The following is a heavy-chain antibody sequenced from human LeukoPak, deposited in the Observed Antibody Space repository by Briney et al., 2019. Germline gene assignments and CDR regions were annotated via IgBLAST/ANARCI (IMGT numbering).Heavy chain of an antibody. D-gene: IGHD7-27*01. CDR2: IRNDESDK. CDR1: EFTFSNYG. CDR3: ARDYNWGVDY. V-gene: IGHV3-30*02. J-gene: IGHJ4*02. Sequence: GGSLRLSCAASEFTFSNYGMHWVRQAPGKGLEWLSFIRNDESDKYYTDSVKGRFTISRDNSKNTVYLQMNSLRVEDTAVYYCARDYNWGVDYWGQGTLVTVSS.